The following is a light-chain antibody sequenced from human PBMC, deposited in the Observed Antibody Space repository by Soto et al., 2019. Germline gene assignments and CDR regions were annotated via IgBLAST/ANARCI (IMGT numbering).Light chain of an antibody. CDR3: QQYNNWPPSII. CDR1: ESVSSN. V-gene: IGKV3-15*01. Sequence: VMTQSPATLSVSPGERATLSCRASESVSSNLAWYQQRPGQAPRLLIYGASTRATDTPVRFRGSGSGTGFTLTISSLQSEDFAVYYCQQYNNWPPSIIFGQGTRLEIK. J-gene: IGKJ5*01. CDR2: GAS.